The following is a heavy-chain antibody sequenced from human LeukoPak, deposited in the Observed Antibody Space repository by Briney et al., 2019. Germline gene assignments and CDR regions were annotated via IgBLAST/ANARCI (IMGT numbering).Heavy chain of an antibody. J-gene: IGHJ4*02. V-gene: IGHV3-23*01. Sequence: PGGSLRLSCTVSGFIFSDSWMAWIRQAPGKGLEWVSAISGSGGSTYYADSVKGRFTISRDNAKNSLYLQMDSLRVEDTAFYYCARDLAYSRLDYWGQGMLVTVSS. CDR3: ARDLAYSRLDY. CDR1: GFIFSDSW. CDR2: ISGSGGST. D-gene: IGHD5-18*01.